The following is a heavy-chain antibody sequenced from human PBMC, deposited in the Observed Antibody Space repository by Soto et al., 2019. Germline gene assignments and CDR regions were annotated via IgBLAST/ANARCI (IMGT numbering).Heavy chain of an antibody. V-gene: IGHV1-69*08. CDR3: TRDWEITVSTWSFGGF. J-gene: IGHJ4*02. CDR2: IIPFHGVT. D-gene: IGHD3-10*01. CDR1: GGTFSPYT. Sequence: QVQLVQSGAEVKKPGSSVTVSCKASGGTFSPYTINWVRQAPGQGLEWMGRIIPFHGVTNYAQKFQARVTITADKSTGTAYMELSGLRFEDTAMYYCTRDWEITVSTWSFGGFWCRGTLVTVSS.